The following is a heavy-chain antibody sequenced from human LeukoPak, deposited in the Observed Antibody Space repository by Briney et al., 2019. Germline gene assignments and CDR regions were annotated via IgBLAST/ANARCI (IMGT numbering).Heavy chain of an antibody. CDR3: ARRRGCFDY. CDR2: IYHSGST. J-gene: IGHJ4*02. V-gene: IGHV4-38-2*01. CDR1: GYSISSGYY. Sequence: PSETLSLTCAVSGYSISSGYYWGWIRQPPGKGLDWIGSIYHSGSTYYNPSLKSRVTISVDTSKNQFCLKLSSVTAADTAVYYCARRRGCFDYWGQGTLVTVSS. D-gene: IGHD3-10*01.